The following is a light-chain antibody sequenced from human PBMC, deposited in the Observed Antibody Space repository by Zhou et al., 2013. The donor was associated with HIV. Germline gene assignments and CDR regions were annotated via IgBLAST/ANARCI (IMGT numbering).Light chain of an antibody. J-gene: IGKJ2*04. CDR1: QSISSW. Sequence: DFQMTQSPSTLSASVGDRVTITCRASQSISSWLAWYQQKPGKAPKLLIYKASSLESGVPSRFSGSGSGTEFTLTISSLQPDDFATYYCQQYNSYWCSFGQGTKLEIK. CDR3: QQYNSYWCS. CDR2: KAS. V-gene: IGKV1-5*03.